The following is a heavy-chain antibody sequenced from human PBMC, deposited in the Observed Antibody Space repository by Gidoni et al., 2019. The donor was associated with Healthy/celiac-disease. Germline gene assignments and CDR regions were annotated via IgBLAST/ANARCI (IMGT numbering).Heavy chain of an antibody. CDR2: IRYDVSNK. V-gene: IGHV3-30*02. Sequence: QGQLVESGGGVVQPGGSLRLSCAASGFTCSSYGMHWVRQAPGKGLEWVAFIRYDVSNKYYADSVKGRFTISRDNSKNTLYLQMNSLRAEDTAVYYCAKDSTHYDSSGYYAYWGQGTLVTVSS. D-gene: IGHD3-22*01. CDR3: AKDSTHYDSSGYYAY. J-gene: IGHJ4*02. CDR1: GFTCSSYG.